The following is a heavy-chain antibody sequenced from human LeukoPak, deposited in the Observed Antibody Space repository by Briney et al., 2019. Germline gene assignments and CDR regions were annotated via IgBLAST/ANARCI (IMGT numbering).Heavy chain of an antibody. V-gene: IGHV3-30*04. Sequence: GGSLRLSCAASGFTFSTYAMHWVRQAPGKGLEWVAVIPYDGSNKYYADSVKGRFTISRDNSKNTLYLRMNSLRAEDTAVYYCARSFGVIDAFDIWGQGTMVTVSS. CDR1: GFTFSTYA. CDR2: IPYDGSNK. CDR3: ARSFGVIDAFDI. D-gene: IGHD3-10*01. J-gene: IGHJ3*02.